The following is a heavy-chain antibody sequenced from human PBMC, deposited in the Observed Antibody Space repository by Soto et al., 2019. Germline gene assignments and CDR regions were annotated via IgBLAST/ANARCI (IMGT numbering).Heavy chain of an antibody. CDR1: GDTFSFYT. J-gene: IGHJ4*02. Sequence: SVKVSCKASGDTFSFYTINWVRQAPGLGLEWVGRINPILSMSNYAQKFQGRVTMTADKSTNTAYMELRSLRSEDTAMYYCATSYGSGSRAFDYWGQGALVTVSS. CDR2: INPILSMS. V-gene: IGHV1-69*02. CDR3: ATSYGSGSRAFDY. D-gene: IGHD3-10*01.